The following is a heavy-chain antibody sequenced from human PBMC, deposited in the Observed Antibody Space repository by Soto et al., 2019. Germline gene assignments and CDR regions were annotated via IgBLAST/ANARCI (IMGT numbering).Heavy chain of an antibody. Sequence: SGPTLVNPTQTLTLTCTFSGFSLSTSGVGVGWIRQPPGKALEWLGLIYWDDDKRYSPSLRSRLTITKATSKNQVVLTMTSMDPVDTATYYCVEGSPAPVPGHWGQGTLVTVSS. V-gene: IGHV2-5*02. CDR3: VEGSPAPVPGH. CDR2: IYWDDDK. CDR1: GFSLSTSGVG. J-gene: IGHJ1*01. D-gene: IGHD2-2*01.